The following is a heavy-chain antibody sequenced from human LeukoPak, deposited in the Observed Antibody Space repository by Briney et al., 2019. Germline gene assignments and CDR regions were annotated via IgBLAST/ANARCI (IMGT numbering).Heavy chain of an antibody. CDR2: IYYTEPT. CDR1: AGSITSSSSY. D-gene: IGHD5-12*01. Sequence: PSETLSLTCTVSAGSITSSSSYWAWVRQPPGKGLEWIGTIYYTEPTYYNPSLKSRVTISVDASKNQFSLELTSVTAADTAVYYCARHTSGAALFEHWGQGALVTVSS. CDR3: ARHTSGAALFEH. V-gene: IGHV4-39*01. J-gene: IGHJ4*02.